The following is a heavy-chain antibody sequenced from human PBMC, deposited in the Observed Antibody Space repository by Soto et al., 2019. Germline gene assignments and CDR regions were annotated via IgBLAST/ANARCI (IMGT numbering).Heavy chain of an antibody. D-gene: IGHD1-26*01. CDR1: GFTFSSYA. CDR3: ARRGSGSYYDS. V-gene: IGHV3-23*01. J-gene: IGHJ4*02. Sequence: EVQLLESGGGLVQPGGSLRLSCAASGFTFSSYAMRWVRQAPGKGLEWVSAISGSGDSTYYADSVKGRFTISRDNSKSTLYLQMNSLRAEDTAVYYCARRGSGSYYDSWGEGTLVTVSS. CDR2: ISGSGDST.